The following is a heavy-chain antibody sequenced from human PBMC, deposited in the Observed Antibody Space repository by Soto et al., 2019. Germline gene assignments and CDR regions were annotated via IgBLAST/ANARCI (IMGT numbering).Heavy chain of an antibody. V-gene: IGHV4-59*01. CDR3: ARVDCSGGSCYSFDYYYYMDV. D-gene: IGHD2-15*01. J-gene: IGHJ6*03. Sequence: SETLSLTCTVSGASISSDYWSWMRQPPGKGLECIGYIYNSGSTNYSPSLKSRVTISVDTFKNQFSLKLSSVTAADTAVYYCARVDCSGGSCYSFDYYYYMDVWGKGTTVTVSS. CDR2: IYNSGST. CDR1: GASISSDY.